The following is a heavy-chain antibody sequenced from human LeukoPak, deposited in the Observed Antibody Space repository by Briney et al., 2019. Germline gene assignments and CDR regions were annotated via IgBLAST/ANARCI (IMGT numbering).Heavy chain of an antibody. V-gene: IGHV3-30*18. CDR2: ISYDGSNK. Sequence: GGSLRLSCAASGFTFSSYGMHWVRQAPGKGLDWAAVISYDGSNKYYVDSVKGRFTISRDNSKNTLYLQMKSLRAEDTAVYYCAQEDYFGSGSYPSHWGQGTLVTVSS. D-gene: IGHD3-10*01. CDR3: AQEDYFGSGSYPSH. J-gene: IGHJ4*02. CDR1: GFTFSSYG.